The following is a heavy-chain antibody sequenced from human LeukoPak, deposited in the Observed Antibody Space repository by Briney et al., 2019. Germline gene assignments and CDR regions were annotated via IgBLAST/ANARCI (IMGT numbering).Heavy chain of an antibody. J-gene: IGHJ6*03. CDR2: IYTSGST. Sequence: SETLSLTCTVSGGSISSYYWSWIRQPAGKGLEWNGRIYTSGSTNYNPSLKSRVTISVDTSKNQFSLKLSSVTAADTAVYYCARETSQKGAHYMDVWGKGTTITISS. V-gene: IGHV4-4*07. CDR1: GGSISSYY. CDR3: ARETSQKGAHYMDV. D-gene: IGHD3-16*01.